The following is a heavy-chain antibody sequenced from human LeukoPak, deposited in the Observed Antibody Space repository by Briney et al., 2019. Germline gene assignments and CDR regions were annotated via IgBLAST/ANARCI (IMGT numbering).Heavy chain of an antibody. CDR2: ISSSGSTI. CDR1: GFTFSSYP. V-gene: IGHV3-48*04. Sequence: GGSLRLSCAASGFTFSSYPMHWVRQAPGKGLKWVSYISSSGSTIYYADSVKGRFTISRDNAKNSLYLQMNSLRAEDTAVYYCARDSIVRGNIGNDMDVWGKGTTVTVSS. D-gene: IGHD2-8*01. CDR3: ARDSIVRGNIGNDMDV. J-gene: IGHJ6*03.